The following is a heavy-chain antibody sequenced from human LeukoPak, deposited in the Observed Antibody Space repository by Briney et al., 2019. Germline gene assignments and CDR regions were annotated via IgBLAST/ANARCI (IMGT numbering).Heavy chain of an antibody. CDR1: GGSFSGYY. CDR3: ARGDILDAFDI. Sequence: SETLSLTCAVYGGSFSGYYWSWIRQPPGKGLEWIGEINHSGSTNYNPSLKSRVTISVDTSKNQFSPKLSSVTAADTAVYYCARGDILDAFDIWGQGTMVTVSS. CDR2: INHSGST. D-gene: IGHD3-9*01. J-gene: IGHJ3*02. V-gene: IGHV4-34*01.